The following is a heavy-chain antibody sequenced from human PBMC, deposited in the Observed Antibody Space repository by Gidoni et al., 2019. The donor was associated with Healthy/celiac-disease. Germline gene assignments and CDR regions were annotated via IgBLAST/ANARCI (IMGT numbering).Heavy chain of an antibody. Sequence: EVQLLESGGGLVQPGGSLRLSCAASGFTCSSYAMSWVRQAPGKGLEWVSAISVSGGSTYYADSVKGRFTISRDNSKNTLYLQMNSLRAEDTAVYYCAKGSSSWYLYNWFDPWGQGTLVTVSS. V-gene: IGHV3-23*01. CDR1: GFTCSSYA. J-gene: IGHJ5*02. CDR3: AKGSSSWYLYNWFDP. D-gene: IGHD6-13*01. CDR2: ISVSGGST.